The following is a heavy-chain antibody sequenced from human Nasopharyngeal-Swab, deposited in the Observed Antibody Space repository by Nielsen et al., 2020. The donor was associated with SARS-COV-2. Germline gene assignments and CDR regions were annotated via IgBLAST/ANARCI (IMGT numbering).Heavy chain of an antibody. CDR3: AKANVIFWFGQFKNDGFDI. CDR1: GFSFNNYG. Sequence: GGFLRLSCTASGFSFNNYGMHWVRQAPGKGLEWVAVISYEGSKKTSAESVEGRFTISRDFSKNTLYLQMNSLRPEDTAMYYCAKANVIFWFGQFKNDGFDIWGQGTMVVVPS. CDR2: ISYEGSKK. V-gene: IGHV3-30*18. J-gene: IGHJ3*02. D-gene: IGHD3-10*01.